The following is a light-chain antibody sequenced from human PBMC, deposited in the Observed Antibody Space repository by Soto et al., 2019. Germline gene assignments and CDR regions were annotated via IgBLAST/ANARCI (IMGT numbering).Light chain of an antibody. CDR2: DAS. CDR1: QSVSSY. J-gene: IGKJ4*01. V-gene: IGKV3-11*01. CDR3: QQHSNWPLT. Sequence: EIVLTQSPATLSLSPGERATLSCRASQSVSSYLAWYQQKPGQAPRLLIYDASNRATGIPARFIGSGSGTDFTLPISSLEPEDFAVYYCQQHSNWPLTFGGGTKVEIK.